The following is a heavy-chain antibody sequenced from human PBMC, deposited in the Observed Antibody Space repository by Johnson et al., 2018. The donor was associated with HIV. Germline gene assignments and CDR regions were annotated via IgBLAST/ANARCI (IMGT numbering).Heavy chain of an antibody. CDR1: GFTFSSYG. D-gene: IGHD1-26*01. J-gene: IGHJ3*02. V-gene: IGHV3-30*02. Sequence: QMQLVESGGGVVRPGGSLRLSCAASGFTFSSYGMHWVRQAPGKGLEWVAFIWYDDSNEYYGESVKGRFTISRDNSKNTLYLQMSSLRAEDTAVYYCATSGSHFAFDIWGQGTMVTVSS. CDR2: IWYDDSNE. CDR3: ATSGSHFAFDI.